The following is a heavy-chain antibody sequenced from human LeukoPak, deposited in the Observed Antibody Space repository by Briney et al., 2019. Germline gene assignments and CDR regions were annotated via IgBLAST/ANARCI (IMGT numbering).Heavy chain of an antibody. CDR3: AGGADRIVGATDREPFDY. CDR2: INHSGST. D-gene: IGHD1-26*01. V-gene: IGHV4-34*01. CDR1: GGSFSGYY. J-gene: IGHJ4*02. Sequence: PSETLSLTCAVYGGSFSGYYWSWIRQPPGKGLEWIGEINHSGSTNYNPSLKSRVTISVDTSKNQFSLKLSSVTAADTAVYYCAGGADRIVGATDREPFDYWGQGTLVTVSS.